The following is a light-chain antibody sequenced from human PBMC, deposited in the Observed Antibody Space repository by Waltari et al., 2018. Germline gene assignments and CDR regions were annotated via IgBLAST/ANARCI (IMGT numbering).Light chain of an antibody. CDR1: QTVSTIA. CDR2: STY. CDR3: RQYDGLVVT. Sequence: EIVLTQSPGTLSLSPGDRAILSCRASQTVSTIALSWYQQKPGQAPRVLIYSTYNRATGIPDRFSGSGSGTDFTLTINRLAPEDFAMYYCRQYDGLVVTFGGGTKVEI. V-gene: IGKV3-20*01. J-gene: IGKJ4*01.